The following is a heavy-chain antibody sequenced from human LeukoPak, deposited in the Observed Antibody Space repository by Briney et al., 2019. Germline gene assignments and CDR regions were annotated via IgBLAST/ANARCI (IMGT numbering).Heavy chain of an antibody. CDR3: ARLSGYSSSWYYFDY. CDR1: GYSFTSYL. D-gene: IGHD6-13*01. CDR2: LYPGDSDT. V-gene: IGHV5-51*01. Sequence: GESLKISCMGSGYSFTSYLIGSVRQMPGKGLEWMGLLYPGDSDTRYSPSFQGQVTISADKSISTAYLQWSSLKASDTAMYYCARLSGYSSSWYYFDYWGQGTLVTVSS. J-gene: IGHJ4*02.